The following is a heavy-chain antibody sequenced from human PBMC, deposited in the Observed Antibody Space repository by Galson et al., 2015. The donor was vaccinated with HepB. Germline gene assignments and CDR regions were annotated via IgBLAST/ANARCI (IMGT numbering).Heavy chain of an antibody. CDR2: ISSGSDYT. CDR3: ARDHLRSSWYSVY. Sequence: SLRLSCAASGFTFSDYYMTWIRQTPGKGLEWLSYISSGSDYTDYADSVKGRFTISRDNAKNSLYLQMNSLRAEDTGVYYCARDHLRSSWYSVYWGPGTLVTVSS. V-gene: IGHV3-11*06. J-gene: IGHJ4*02. CDR1: GFTFSDYY. D-gene: IGHD6-13*01.